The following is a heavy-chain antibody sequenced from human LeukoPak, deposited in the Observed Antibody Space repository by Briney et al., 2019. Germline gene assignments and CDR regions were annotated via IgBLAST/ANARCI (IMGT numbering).Heavy chain of an antibody. CDR2: ISSSSSTI. Sequence: QPGGSLRLSCAASGFTFSSYAMSWVRQAPGKGLEWVSYISSSSSTIYYADSVKGRFTISRDNAKNSLYLQMNSLRAEDTAVYYCARKSSGYPISLGAFDIWGQGTMVTVSS. V-gene: IGHV3-48*04. J-gene: IGHJ3*02. CDR1: GFTFSSYA. CDR3: ARKSSGYPISLGAFDI. D-gene: IGHD3-22*01.